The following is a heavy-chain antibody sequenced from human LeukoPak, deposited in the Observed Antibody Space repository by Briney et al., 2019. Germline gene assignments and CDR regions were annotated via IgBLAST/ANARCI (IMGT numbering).Heavy chain of an antibody. CDR1: GFTFSNYG. V-gene: IGHV3-30*18. J-gene: IGHJ6*03. Sequence: TGGSLRLSCAASGFTFSNYGIHWVRQAPGKGLEWVAVISYDGRNKYYADSVKGRFTISRDNSKNTLYLQMSSLRAEDTAVYYCAKGGAVSSKSITMIRGTRRYYYYMDVWGKGTTVTISS. D-gene: IGHD3-10*01. CDR2: ISYDGRNK. CDR3: AKGGAVSSKSITMIRGTRRYYYYMDV.